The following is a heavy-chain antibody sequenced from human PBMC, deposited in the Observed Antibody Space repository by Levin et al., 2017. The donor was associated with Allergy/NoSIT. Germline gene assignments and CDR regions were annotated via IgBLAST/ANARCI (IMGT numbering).Heavy chain of an antibody. CDR3: ARDPIDARFPYYYYGMDV. V-gene: IGHV3-33*01. J-gene: IGHJ6*02. CDR1: GFTFSSYG. Sequence: GGSLRLSCAASGFTFSSYGMHWVRQAPGKGLEWVAVIWYDGSNKYYADSVKGRFTISRDNSKNTLYLQMNSLRAEDTAVYYCARDPIDARFPYYYYGMDVWGQGTTVTVSS. CDR2: IWYDGSNK. D-gene: IGHD3-3*01.